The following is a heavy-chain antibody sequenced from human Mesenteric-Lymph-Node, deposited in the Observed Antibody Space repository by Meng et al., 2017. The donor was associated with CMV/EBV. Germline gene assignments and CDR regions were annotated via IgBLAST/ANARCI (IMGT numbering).Heavy chain of an antibody. J-gene: IGHJ4*02. CDR3: AKDGGYYSSDY. Sequence: GESLKISCAASGFDFSVYSMNWVRQAPGKGLEWVSHITSSSSTMYHADSVKGRFTISRDNAKNSLYLQMNSLRAEDTAVYYCAKDGGYYSSDYWGQGTLVTVSS. V-gene: IGHV3-48*04. CDR2: ITSSSSTM. D-gene: IGHD2-15*01. CDR1: GFDFSVYS.